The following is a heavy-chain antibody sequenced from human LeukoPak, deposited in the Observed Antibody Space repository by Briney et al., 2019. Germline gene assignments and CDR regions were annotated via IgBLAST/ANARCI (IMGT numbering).Heavy chain of an antibody. V-gene: IGHV1-24*01. CDR3: AREVYYDILTGSTHRYYFDY. D-gene: IGHD3-9*01. CDR2: FDPEDGET. J-gene: IGHJ4*02. Sequence: ASVKVSCKVSGYNLTELSMHWVRQAPGKGLEWMGGFDPEDGETIYAQKFQGRVTMTEDTSTDTAYMELSSLRSEDTAVYYCAREVYYDILTGSTHRYYFDYWGQGTLVTVSS. CDR1: GYNLTELS.